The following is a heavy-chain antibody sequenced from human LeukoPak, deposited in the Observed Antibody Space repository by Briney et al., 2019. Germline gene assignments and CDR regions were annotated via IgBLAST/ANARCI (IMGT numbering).Heavy chain of an antibody. V-gene: IGHV1-8*03. Sequence: GASVKVSCKASGYTFTSYDINWVRQATGQGLEWMGWMNPNSGNTGYAQKFQGRVTITRNTSISTAYMELSSLRSEDTAVYYCAREITDDYGDYRDAFDIWGQGTMVTVSS. J-gene: IGHJ3*02. CDR1: GYTFTSYD. CDR3: AREITDDYGDYRDAFDI. D-gene: IGHD4-17*01. CDR2: MNPNSGNT.